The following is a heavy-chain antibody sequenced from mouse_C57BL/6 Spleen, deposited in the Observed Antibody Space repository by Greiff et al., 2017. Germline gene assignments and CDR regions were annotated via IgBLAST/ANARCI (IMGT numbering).Heavy chain of an antibody. V-gene: IGHV5-9-1*02. D-gene: IGHD2-2*01. CDR2: ISSGGDYI. CDR1: GFTFSSYA. CDR3: TRDRDGNDAMDY. J-gene: IGHJ4*01. Sequence: DVKLVESGAGLVKPGGSLKLSCAASGFTFSSYAMSWVRQTPEKRLEWVAYISSGGDYIYYADTVKGRFTISRDNARNTLYLQMISLKSEDTAMYYCTRDRDGNDAMDYWGQGTSVTVSS.